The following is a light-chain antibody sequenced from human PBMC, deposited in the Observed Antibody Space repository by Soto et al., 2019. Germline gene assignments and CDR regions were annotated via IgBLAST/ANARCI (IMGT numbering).Light chain of an antibody. CDR2: GTS. V-gene: IGKV1-39*01. Sequence: DIQMTQSPSSLSASVGDRVTITCRASQSISTYLNWLQQKPGKAPEVLSYGTSSLQSGVPVRFSGSGSGTEFTLSISSLQPEDVATYYCQPTYSRVLSFGGGTKVDIK. J-gene: IGKJ4*01. CDR3: QPTYSRVLS. CDR1: QSISTY.